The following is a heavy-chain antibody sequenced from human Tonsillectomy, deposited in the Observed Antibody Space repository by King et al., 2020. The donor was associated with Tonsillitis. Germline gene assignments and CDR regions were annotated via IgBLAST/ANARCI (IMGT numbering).Heavy chain of an antibody. V-gene: IGHV1-18*04. D-gene: IGHD2-15*01. CDR3: AVATLSPKEQPVVDY. CDR1: GYTFTSYG. Sequence: VQLVQSGAEVKKPGASVKVSCKASGYTFTSYGISWVRQAPGQGLEWMGWISAYNGNTNYAQKLQGRVTMTTDTSTSTAYMELRSLRSDDTAVYYCAVATLSPKEQPVVDYWGQGNLVTVSS. CDR2: ISAYNGNT. J-gene: IGHJ4*02.